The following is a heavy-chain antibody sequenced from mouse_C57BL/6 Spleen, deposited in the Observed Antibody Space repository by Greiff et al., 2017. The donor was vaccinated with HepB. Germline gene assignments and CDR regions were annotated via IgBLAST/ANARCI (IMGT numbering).Heavy chain of an antibody. CDR1: GYTFTSYW. D-gene: IGHD2-4*01. V-gene: IGHV1-72*01. Sequence: QVQLKQPGAELVKPGASVKLSCKASGYTFTSYWMHWVKQRPGRGLEWIGRIDPNSGGTKYNEKFKSKATLTVDKPSSTAYMQLSSLTSEDSAVYYCAYDYDGYAMDYWGQGTSVTVSS. CDR3: AYDYDGYAMDY. CDR2: IDPNSGGT. J-gene: IGHJ4*01.